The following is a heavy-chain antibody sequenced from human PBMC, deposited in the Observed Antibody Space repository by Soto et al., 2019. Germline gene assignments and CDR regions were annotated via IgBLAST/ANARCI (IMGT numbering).Heavy chain of an antibody. V-gene: IGHV4-39*01. J-gene: IGHJ4*02. D-gene: IGHD2-21*02. Sequence: ASETLSLTCSVSDDSISSDKYYWGWIRQPPGKGLEWIGSIYYRGNAYYNPSLQTRVTISLDKSKSQFSLKLNSVTAADSAVYFCAILEGLPTLSYSFLFWCPGALVTVSS. CDR3: AILEGLPTLSYSFLF. CDR2: IYYRGNA. CDR1: DDSISSDKYY.